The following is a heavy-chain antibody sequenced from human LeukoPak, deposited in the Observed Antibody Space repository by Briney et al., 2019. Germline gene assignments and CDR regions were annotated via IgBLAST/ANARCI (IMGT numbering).Heavy chain of an antibody. CDR2: MKEDGGEK. D-gene: IGHD3-10*01. CDR3: TKRAEFGGFDP. Sequence: PGGSLRLSCAASGFIFSPYWVTWVRQAPGMGLEWVANMKEDGGEKFYVDSVRGRFTISRDNSNNTVYLQMNSLTAEDTALYYCTKRAEFGGFDPWGQGTLVTVSS. CDR1: GFIFSPYW. V-gene: IGHV3-7*03. J-gene: IGHJ5*02.